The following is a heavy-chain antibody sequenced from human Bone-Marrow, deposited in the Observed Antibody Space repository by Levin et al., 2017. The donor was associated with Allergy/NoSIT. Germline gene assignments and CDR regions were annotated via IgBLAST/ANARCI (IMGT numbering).Heavy chain of an antibody. V-gene: IGHV3-30*18. CDR1: GFIFNNYN. Sequence: PGGSLRLSCEASGFIFNNYNMDWVRQAPGKGLEWVAVISHDGEKTYYADSVKGRFTITRDSSKNTLFLQMNSLRSDDTAVYYCAKEKDLSLTKIDSWGQGTLVTVSS. CDR2: ISHDGEKT. D-gene: IGHD2-15*01. J-gene: IGHJ4*02. CDR3: AKEKDLSLTKIDS.